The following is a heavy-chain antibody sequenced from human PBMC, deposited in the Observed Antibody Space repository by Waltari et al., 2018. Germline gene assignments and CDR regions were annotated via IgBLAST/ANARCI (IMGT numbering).Heavy chain of an antibody. Sequence: QVQLVQSGAEVKKPGSSVTVSCKASGGTFSSHATSLVRPAPGPGLEWMGGIIPIFGTANYAQKFQGRVTITADESTSTAYMELSSLRSEDTAVYYGARGGYSSSWSLFDYWGQGTLVTVSS. V-gene: IGHV1-69*01. CDR3: ARGGYSSSWSLFDY. CDR1: GGTFSSHA. J-gene: IGHJ4*02. CDR2: IIPIFGTA. D-gene: IGHD6-13*01.